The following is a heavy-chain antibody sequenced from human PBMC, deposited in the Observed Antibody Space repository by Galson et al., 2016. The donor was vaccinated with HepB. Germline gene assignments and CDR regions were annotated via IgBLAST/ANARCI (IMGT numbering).Heavy chain of an antibody. D-gene: IGHD4-17*01. J-gene: IGHJ4*02. CDR1: GFSLSTSGMC. V-gene: IGHV2-5*08. CDR2: IDWDDDK. CDR3: AHTTVSKGFDF. Sequence: PALVKPTQTLTLTCTFSGFSLSTSGMCVSWIRQPPGKALEWLALIDWDDDKRYSPSLKTRLTLTKDTSNNQVVLTMTNMDPVDTATYYCAHTTVSKGFDFWGQGALVTVSS.